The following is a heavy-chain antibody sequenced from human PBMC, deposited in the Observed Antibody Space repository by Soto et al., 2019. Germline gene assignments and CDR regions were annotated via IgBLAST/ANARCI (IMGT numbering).Heavy chain of an antibody. D-gene: IGHD1-7*01. CDR3: ASQKLDVPAFFDN. Sequence: SETLSLTCTVSGGSISSYYWSWIRQPPGKGLEWIGYIYYSGSTNYNPSLKSRVTISVDTSKNQFSLKLSSVTAAYTAIYYCASQKLDVPAFFDNWGQGALVTVSS. CDR2: IYYSGST. V-gene: IGHV4-59*08. J-gene: IGHJ4*02. CDR1: GGSISSYY.